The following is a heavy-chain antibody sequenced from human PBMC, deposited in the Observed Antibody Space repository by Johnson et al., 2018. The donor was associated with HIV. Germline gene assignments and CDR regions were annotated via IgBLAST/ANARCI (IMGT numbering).Heavy chain of an antibody. V-gene: IGHV3-7*01. D-gene: IGHD2-2*01. CDR3: AKDGLGYCSRTDCRDPDAFDV. CDR1: GFTFNNHW. CDR2: IKQDGSEK. J-gene: IGHJ3*01. Sequence: VQLVESGGGLVKPGGSLRLTCAASGFTFNNHWMTWVRQAPGKGLEWVANIKQDGSEKYYVDSGKGRFTISRDNAKHSLHLQMTSLRAEDTAVYFCAKDGLGYCSRTDCRDPDAFDVGGQGTMVTVSS.